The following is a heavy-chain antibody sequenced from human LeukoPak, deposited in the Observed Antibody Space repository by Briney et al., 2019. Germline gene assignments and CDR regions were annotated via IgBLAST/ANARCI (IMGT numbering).Heavy chain of an antibody. CDR1: GFTFSSYA. V-gene: IGHV3-30-3*01. J-gene: IGHJ4*02. D-gene: IGHD3-3*01. CDR3: ARALLPNYDFWSGLDY. CDR2: ISYDGSNK. Sequence: GGSLRLSCAASGFTFSSYAMHWVRQAPGKGLEWVAVISYDGSNKYYADSVMGRFTISRDNSKNTLYLQMNSLRAGDTAVYYCARALLPNYDFWSGLDYWGQGTLVTVSS.